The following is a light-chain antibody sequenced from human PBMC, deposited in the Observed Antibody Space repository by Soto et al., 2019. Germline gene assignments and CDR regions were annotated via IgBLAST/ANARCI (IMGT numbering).Light chain of an antibody. Sequence: EIVMTSCRGTLSFSPGEVSTQSCRASQSVDSYLVWYQQKPGQAPRLLIYGASTRTPGIPDRFSGSGSGTDFTLTIGRLEPGDFAVYYCIHYGGSLLTFGHGTRLEIK. J-gene: IGKJ5*01. CDR2: GAS. CDR3: IHYGGSLLT. CDR1: QSVDSY. V-gene: IGKV3-20*01.